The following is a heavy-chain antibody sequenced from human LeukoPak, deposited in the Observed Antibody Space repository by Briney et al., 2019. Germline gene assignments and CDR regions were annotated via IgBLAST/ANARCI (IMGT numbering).Heavy chain of an antibody. J-gene: IGHJ3*02. D-gene: IGHD3-22*01. V-gene: IGHV3-23*01. CDR3: AKDPVYYYDSSGHDAFDI. CDR1: GFTFSSYA. Sequence: GGSLRLSCAASGFTFSSYAMSWVRQAPGKGLDWVSAISGSGGSTYYADSVKGRFTISRDNSKNTLYLQMNSLRAEDTAVYYCAKDPVYYYDSSGHDAFDIWGQGTMVTVSS. CDR2: ISGSGGST.